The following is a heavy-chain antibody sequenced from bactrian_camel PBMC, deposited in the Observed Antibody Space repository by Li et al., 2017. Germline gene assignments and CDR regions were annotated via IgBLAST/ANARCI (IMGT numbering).Heavy chain of an antibody. J-gene: IGHJ6*01. V-gene: IGHV3S54*01. CDR2: IYTGDGIT. CDR3: TTRPSWYALGS. CDR1: GYVDSTFC. D-gene: IGHD6*01. Sequence: HVQLVESGGGPVQAGGSLRLSCTIDGYVDSTFCMGWFRQPPGSTKREGVAAIYTGDGITYYSDSVKGRFTISRDNAKNTLYLQLNSLKTEDTAMFYCTTRPSWYALGSWGQGTQVTVS.